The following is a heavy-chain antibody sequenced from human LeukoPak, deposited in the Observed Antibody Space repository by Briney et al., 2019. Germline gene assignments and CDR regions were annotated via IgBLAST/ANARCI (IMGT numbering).Heavy chain of an antibody. CDR1: GFTFGDYG. V-gene: IGHV3-20*04. J-gene: IGHJ2*01. CDR2: INWIGGST. D-gene: IGHD2/OR15-2a*01. CDR3: AKNWGSFSWYFDL. Sequence: GGSLRHSCAASGFTFGDYGMNWVRQVPGKGLEWVSGINWIGGSTGYGDSVKGRFTISRDNAKNSLYLQMNSLRAEDTALYYCAKNWGSFSWYFDLWGRGTLVTVSS.